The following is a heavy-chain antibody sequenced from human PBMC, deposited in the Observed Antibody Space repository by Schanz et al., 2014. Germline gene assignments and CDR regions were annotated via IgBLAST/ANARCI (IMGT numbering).Heavy chain of an antibody. CDR1: GFTFSDYF. J-gene: IGHJ6*02. Sequence: QVQLVESGGGVVQPGGSLRLSCAASGFTFSDYFMSWIRQAPGKGLEWISYISGSTTTVYYADSVKDRFTVSRDNANNSVYLQMNSLRGEDTAKYYCARGNYGMDVWGQGTTVTVSS. CDR2: ISGSTTTV. V-gene: IGHV3-11*01. CDR3: ARGNYGMDV.